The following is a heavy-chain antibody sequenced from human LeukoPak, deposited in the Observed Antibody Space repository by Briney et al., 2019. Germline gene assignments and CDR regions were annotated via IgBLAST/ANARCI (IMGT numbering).Heavy chain of an antibody. V-gene: IGHV3-23*01. D-gene: IGHD1-14*01. J-gene: IGHJ4*02. Sequence: PGGSLRLSCAASDFSFITYAMSWVRQAPGKGLEWGSTISGGGDATYYADSVKGRFTISRDNSKNTLYLQMNGLRVEDTAVYYCAKSGERPRPYYFDYWGQGTLVTVSS. CDR3: AKSGERPRPYYFDY. CDR2: ISGGGDAT. CDR1: DFSFITYA.